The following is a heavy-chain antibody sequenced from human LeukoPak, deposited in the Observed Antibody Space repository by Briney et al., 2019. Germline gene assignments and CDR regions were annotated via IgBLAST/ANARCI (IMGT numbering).Heavy chain of an antibody. J-gene: IGHJ3*01. CDR1: GYTFTNYY. D-gene: IGHD2-15*01. V-gene: IGHV1-46*01. Sequence: ASVKVSCKSSGYTFTNYYIDWVRRAPGQGHEWMGKINPSGGSTSYPQKFQGRVTMTRDTSTTTVYMELSTLRSEDTAIYYCARVYCSGGGCAVLDAFDGWGQGTMVTVSS. CDR3: ARVYCSGGGCAVLDAFDG. CDR2: INPSGGST.